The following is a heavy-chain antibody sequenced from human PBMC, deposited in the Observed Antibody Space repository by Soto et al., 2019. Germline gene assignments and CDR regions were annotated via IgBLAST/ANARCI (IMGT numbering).Heavy chain of an antibody. Sequence: DVQVLESGGGLVQPGGSLRLSCAASGFTFSSYAMSWVRQAPGKGLEWVSTVTGSGSNTYNADSVKGRFTISRDNSKNTLYLQMYSLRAEDTAIYYCARASHDYGGNWFDPWGQGTLVTVSS. CDR1: GFTFSSYA. J-gene: IGHJ5*02. D-gene: IGHD4-17*01. V-gene: IGHV3-23*01. CDR2: VTGSGSNT. CDR3: ARASHDYGGNWFDP.